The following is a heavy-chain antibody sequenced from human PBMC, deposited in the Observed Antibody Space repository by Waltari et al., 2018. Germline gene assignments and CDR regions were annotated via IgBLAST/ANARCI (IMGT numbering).Heavy chain of an antibody. D-gene: IGHD1-26*01. J-gene: IGHJ4*02. Sequence: EVQLVESGGGLVQPGRSLRLSCAASGFTFSSYWMHWVRQAPGKGLVWVSRVNSDGSSTSYADSVKGRFTISRDNAKNTLYLQMNSLRAEDTAVYYCIVGATNLLGYWGQGTLVTVSS. CDR3: IVGATNLLGY. V-gene: IGHV3-74*01. CDR1: GFTFSSYW. CDR2: VNSDGSST.